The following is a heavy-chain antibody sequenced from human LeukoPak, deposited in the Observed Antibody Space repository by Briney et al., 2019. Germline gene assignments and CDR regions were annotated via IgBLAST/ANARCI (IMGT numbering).Heavy chain of an antibody. Sequence: GASVKVSCKASGYTFTSYAMHWVRQAPGQRLEWMGWINAGNGNTKYSQEFQGRVTITRDTSASTAYMELSSLRSEDMAVYYCARRSYDYVWGSYPNDAFDIWGQGTMVTVSS. CDR2: INAGNGNT. D-gene: IGHD3-16*02. J-gene: IGHJ3*02. V-gene: IGHV1-3*03. CDR3: ARRSYDYVWGSYPNDAFDI. CDR1: GYTFTSYA.